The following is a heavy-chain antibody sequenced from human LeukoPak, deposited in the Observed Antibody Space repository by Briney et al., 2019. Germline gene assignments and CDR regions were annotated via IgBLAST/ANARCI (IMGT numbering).Heavy chain of an antibody. V-gene: IGHV4-30-4*01. Sequence: SENLSLTCTVSGGSISSGDYYWSWIRQPPGKGLEWIGYIYYSGSTYYNPSLKSRVTISVDTSKNQFSLKLSSVTAADTAVYYCARAYYYDSSGPNWFDPWGQGTLVTVSS. J-gene: IGHJ5*02. CDR1: GGSISSGDYY. CDR3: ARAYYYDSSGPNWFDP. CDR2: IYYSGST. D-gene: IGHD3-22*01.